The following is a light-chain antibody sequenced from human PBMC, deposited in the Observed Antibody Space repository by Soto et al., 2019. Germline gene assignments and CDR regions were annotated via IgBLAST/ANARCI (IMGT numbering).Light chain of an antibody. CDR3: QQVNVYPST. J-gene: IGKJ4*01. V-gene: IGKV1-9*01. CDR1: QGISSY. Sequence: IQLTQSPSSLSASVGDRVTIACRASQGISSYLGWYQQKPGKAPNLLIYDASTLHSGVPSRFSGGGSGTDFTLTISSLQPEHFATYYCQQVNVYPSTFGGGTKVEIK. CDR2: DAS.